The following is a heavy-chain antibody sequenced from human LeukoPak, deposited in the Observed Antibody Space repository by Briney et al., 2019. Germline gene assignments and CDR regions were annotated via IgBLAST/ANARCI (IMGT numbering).Heavy chain of an antibody. CDR1: GFTFSSYW. V-gene: IGHV3-7*01. J-gene: IGHJ4*02. CDR2: IKQDGSEK. CDR3: ARDLLSSGYSGFDY. D-gene: IGHD3-22*01. Sequence: PGGSLRLSCAASGFTFSSYWMSWVRQAPGKGLEWVANIKQDGSEKYYVDSVKGRFTISRDNAKNSLYLQMNSLRAEDTAVYYCARDLLSSGYSGFDYWGQGTLVTVSS.